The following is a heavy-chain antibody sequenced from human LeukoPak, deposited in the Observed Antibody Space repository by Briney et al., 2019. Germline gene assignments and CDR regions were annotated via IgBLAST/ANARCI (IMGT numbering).Heavy chain of an antibody. Sequence: GESLKITCKGSGYSFTSYWIGWVRQMPGKGLEWLRIIYPGDSDTRYSPSFQGQVTISADKSISTAYLQWSSLKASDTAMYYCAICLVPAATGDYYYMDVWGKGTTVTISS. CDR3: AICLVPAATGDYYYMDV. CDR1: GYSFTSYW. D-gene: IGHD2-2*01. J-gene: IGHJ6*03. CDR2: IYPGDSDT. V-gene: IGHV5-51*01.